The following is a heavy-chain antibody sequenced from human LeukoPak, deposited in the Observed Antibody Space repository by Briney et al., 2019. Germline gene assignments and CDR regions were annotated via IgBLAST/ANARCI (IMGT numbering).Heavy chain of an antibody. CDR2: IYYSGST. D-gene: IGHD6-19*01. V-gene: IGHV4-59*01. Sequence: SETLSLTCTVSGGSISNYYWSWIRQPPGKGLEGIGYIYYSGSTNYNPSLKSRVTISIDTSKNQFSLRLSSVTAADTAVYYYARGSSSGWYEDYWGQGTLVTVSS. CDR1: GGSISNYY. J-gene: IGHJ4*02. CDR3: ARGSSSGWYEDY.